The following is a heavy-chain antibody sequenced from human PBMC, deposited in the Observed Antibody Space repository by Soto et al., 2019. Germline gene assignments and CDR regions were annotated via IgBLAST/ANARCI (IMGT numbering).Heavy chain of an antibody. Sequence: QITLKESGPTLVKPTQTLTLTCTFSGFSLSTSGVGVGWIRQPPGKALEWLAVIYWDDNKHYSPSLRSRLTITKDTSKNQVVHTMTNMDPMDTGTYYCAHKGPEDWPLDYWGQGTLVTVSS. CDR2: IYWDDNK. V-gene: IGHV2-5*02. D-gene: IGHD3-9*01. CDR1: GFSLSTSGVG. J-gene: IGHJ4*02. CDR3: AHKGPEDWPLDY.